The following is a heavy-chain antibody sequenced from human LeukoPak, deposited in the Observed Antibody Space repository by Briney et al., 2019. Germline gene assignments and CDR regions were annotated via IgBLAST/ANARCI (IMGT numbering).Heavy chain of an antibody. Sequence: ASVRVSCKASGYTFTTDGISWVRQAPGQGLEWMGWISSYNGKTIYAQRLRGRVTMTTDTSTSTAYMELRSLRSDDTAVYYCARDRGRGIATSDYYFDYWGQGTLVTVSS. V-gene: IGHV1-18*01. CDR3: ARDRGRGIATSDYYFDY. D-gene: IGHD6-13*01. CDR2: ISSYNGKT. CDR1: GYTFTTDG. J-gene: IGHJ4*02.